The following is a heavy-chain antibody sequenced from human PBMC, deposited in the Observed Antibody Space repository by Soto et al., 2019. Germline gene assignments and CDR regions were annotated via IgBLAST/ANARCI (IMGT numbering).Heavy chain of an antibody. CDR1: GYSFTTYD. J-gene: IGHJ5*02. CDR3: ATSYDSGFDP. D-gene: IGHD3-3*01. CDR2: ISPYNGNT. Sequence: ASVKVSCKASGYSFTTYDISWLRQAPGQGLEWMGRISPYNGNTNYAQNFQDRVTMTADTSSSTAYMELRGLRSDDTAIYYCATSYDSGFDPWGQGTLVTVSS. V-gene: IGHV1-18*04.